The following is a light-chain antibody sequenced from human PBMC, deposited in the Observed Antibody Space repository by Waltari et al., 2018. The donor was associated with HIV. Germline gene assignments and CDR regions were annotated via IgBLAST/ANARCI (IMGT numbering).Light chain of an antibody. J-gene: IGKJ1*01. CDR1: PSVLYRSNNTNY. CDR3: QQYYSTPWT. V-gene: IGKV4-1*01. Sequence: DIVMTQSPDSLAVSLGERATINCKSSPSVLYRSNNTNYLAWYQQKPGQPPKLLIYWASTRESGVPDRFSGSGSGTDFTLTISSLQAEDVAVYYCQQYYSTPWTFGQGTKVEIK. CDR2: WAS.